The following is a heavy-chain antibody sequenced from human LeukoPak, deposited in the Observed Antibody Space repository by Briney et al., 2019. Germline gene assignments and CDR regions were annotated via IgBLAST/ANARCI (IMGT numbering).Heavy chain of an antibody. J-gene: IGHJ4*02. CDR2: ISSSSSTI. Sequence: GGSLRLSCAASGFTFSSYSMNWVRQAPGKGLEWVSYISSSSSTIYYADSVKGRFTISRDNAKNSLYLQMNSLRAEDTAVYYCATTEEPNFDYWGQGTLATVSS. CDR1: GFTFSSYS. CDR3: ATTEEPNFDY. V-gene: IGHV3-48*04. D-gene: IGHD1-26*01.